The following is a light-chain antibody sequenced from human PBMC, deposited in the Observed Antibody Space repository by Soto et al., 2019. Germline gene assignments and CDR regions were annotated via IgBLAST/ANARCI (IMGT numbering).Light chain of an antibody. Sequence: EIVLTQSPATLSLSPGERAALSCGASQSVSSNYLAWYQQKPGLAPRLLIYDASRRATGIPDRFSGSGSGADFILSISRLEPEDFEVYYCQQYGSSPWTFGQGTKVDIX. CDR1: QSVSSNY. V-gene: IGKV3D-20*01. J-gene: IGKJ1*01. CDR3: QQYGSSPWT. CDR2: DAS.